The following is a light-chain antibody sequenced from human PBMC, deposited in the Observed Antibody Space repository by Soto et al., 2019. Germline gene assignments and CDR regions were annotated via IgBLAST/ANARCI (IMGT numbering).Light chain of an antibody. CDR3: QSYDSSLSGSYV. J-gene: IGLJ1*01. CDR2: GNS. Sequence: VLTQPPSVSGAPGQRVTISCTGSSSNIGAGYDVHWYQQLPGTAPKLLIYGNSNRPSGVPDRFSGSKSGTSASLAITGLQAEDEADYYCQSYDSSLSGSYVFGTGTKGTVL. V-gene: IGLV1-40*01. CDR1: SSNIGAGYD.